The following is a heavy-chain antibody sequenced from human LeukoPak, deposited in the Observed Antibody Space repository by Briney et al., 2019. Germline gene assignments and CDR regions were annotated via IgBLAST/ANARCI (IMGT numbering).Heavy chain of an antibody. D-gene: IGHD5-12*01. CDR2: IYHSGST. CDR3: ARERGGYVKYYYYYYMDV. V-gene: IGHV4-38-2*02. Sequence: PSETLSLTCTVSGYSISSGYYWGWIRQPPGKGLEWIGSIYHSGSTNYNPSPKSRVTISVDTSKNQFSLKLSSVTAADTAVYYCARERGGYVKYYYYYYMDVWGKGTTVTVSS. J-gene: IGHJ6*03. CDR1: GYSISSGYY.